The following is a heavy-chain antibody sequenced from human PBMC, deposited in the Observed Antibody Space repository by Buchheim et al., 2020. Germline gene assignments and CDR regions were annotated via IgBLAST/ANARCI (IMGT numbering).Heavy chain of an antibody. D-gene: IGHD1-1*01. CDR2: IKQDGSEK. CDR1: GFTFSSYW. J-gene: IGHJ4*02. V-gene: IGHV3-7*01. CDR3: ARFPTTTWYFDY. Sequence: EVQLVESGGGLVQPGGSLRLSCAASGFTFSSYWKSWVRQAPGKGLEWVANIKQDGSEKYYVDSVKGRFTISRDNAKNSLYLQMNSLRAEDTAVYYCARFPTTTWYFDYWGQGTL.